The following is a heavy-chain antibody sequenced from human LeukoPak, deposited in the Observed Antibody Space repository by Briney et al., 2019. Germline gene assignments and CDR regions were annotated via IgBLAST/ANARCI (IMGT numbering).Heavy chain of an antibody. V-gene: IGHV4-59*08. Sequence: PSETLSLTCTVSGGSISSYYWSWIRQPPGKGLEWIGYIYYSGSTDYNPSLKSRVTISLDTSKNQFSLKLSSVTAADTAVYYCACHRPMVRSFDYWGQGTLVTVSS. CDR2: IYYSGST. CDR1: GGSISSYY. D-gene: IGHD3-10*01. J-gene: IGHJ4*02. CDR3: ACHRPMVRSFDY.